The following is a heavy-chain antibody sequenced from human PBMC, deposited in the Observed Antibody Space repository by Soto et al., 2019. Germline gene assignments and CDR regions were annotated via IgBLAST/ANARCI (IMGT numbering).Heavy chain of an antibody. CDR3: TGGSGWSQTD. Sequence: EVQLVESGGGLVQPGGSLRLSCADSGFSSSPFWMTWVRQAPGKGLEWVALINQDGSEELYVDSVKGRFTISRDNAKNSVYLQMDSLRVEDTAVCDCTGGSGWSQTDWGQGTLVTVSS. J-gene: IGHJ4*02. D-gene: IGHD6-19*01. CDR1: GFSSSPFW. CDR2: INQDGSEE. V-gene: IGHV3-7*04.